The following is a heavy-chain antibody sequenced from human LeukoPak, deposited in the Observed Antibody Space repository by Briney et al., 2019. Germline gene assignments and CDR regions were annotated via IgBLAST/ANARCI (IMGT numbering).Heavy chain of an antibody. CDR1: GIIFSSYS. Sequence: PGGSLRLSCAASGIIFSSYSMNWVRQAPGKGLEWVAFIRYDGRGNYYADSVRGRFTISRDNSKNTVSLQMNSLRPDDTAVYYCAKDRFQILYSFDYWGQGTLVTVSS. CDR2: IRYDGRGN. V-gene: IGHV3-30*02. D-gene: IGHD4-11*01. CDR3: AKDRFQILYSFDY. J-gene: IGHJ4*02.